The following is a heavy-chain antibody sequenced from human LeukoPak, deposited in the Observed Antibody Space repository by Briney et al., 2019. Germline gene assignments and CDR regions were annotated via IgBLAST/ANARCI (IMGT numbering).Heavy chain of an antibody. D-gene: IGHD6-19*01. V-gene: IGHV4-34*01. J-gene: IGHJ4*02. CDR3: ARGRSSGWHFGLYFDY. CDR1: GGSFSGYY. CDR2: INHSGST. Sequence: SETLSLTCAVYGGSFSGYYWSWIRQPPGKGLEWIGEINHSGSTNYNPSLKSRVTISVDTSKNQFSLKLSSVTAADTAVYYCARGRSSGWHFGLYFDYWGQGTLVTVSS.